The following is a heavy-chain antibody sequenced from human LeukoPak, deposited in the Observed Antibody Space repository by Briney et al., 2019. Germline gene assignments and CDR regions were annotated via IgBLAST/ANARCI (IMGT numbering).Heavy chain of an antibody. CDR2: ISYDGSDK. V-gene: IGHV3-33*05. D-gene: IGHD6-13*01. CDR1: GFTFTSYD. CDR3: AKDLIAAAGTGFFDY. Sequence: GRSLRLSCAASGFTFTSYDMHWVRRAPGKGLEWVAVISYDGSDKYYADSVKGRFTISRDNSKNTLYLRMNSLRAEDTAVYYCAKDLIAAAGTGFFDYWGQGTLVTVSS. J-gene: IGHJ4*02.